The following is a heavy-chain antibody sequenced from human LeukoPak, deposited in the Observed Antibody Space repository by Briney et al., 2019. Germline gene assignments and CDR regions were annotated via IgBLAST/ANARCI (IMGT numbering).Heavy chain of an antibody. D-gene: IGHD6-19*01. V-gene: IGHV3-23*01. J-gene: IGHJ4*02. CDR3: AKEGLYSSGWYDY. CDR1: GFTFSSYS. Sequence: GGSLRLSCAASGFTFSSYSMNWVRQAPGKGLEWVSAISGSGGSTYYADSVKGRLTISRDNSKNTLYLQMNSLRAEDTAVYYCAKEGLYSSGWYDYWGQGTLVTVSS. CDR2: ISGSGGST.